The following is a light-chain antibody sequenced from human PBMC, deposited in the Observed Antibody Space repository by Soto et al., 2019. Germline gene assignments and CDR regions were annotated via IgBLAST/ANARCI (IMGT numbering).Light chain of an antibody. CDR3: QQRISWPPT. Sequence: EIVLTQSPATLSLSPGERATVSCRASQSVSIYLAWYQQKPGQARRLLIYDASNRATGIPARFSGSGSGADFTLTISSLEPEDFAVYYCQQRISWPPTFGQGTRLEIK. CDR1: QSVSIY. V-gene: IGKV3-11*01. J-gene: IGKJ5*01. CDR2: DAS.